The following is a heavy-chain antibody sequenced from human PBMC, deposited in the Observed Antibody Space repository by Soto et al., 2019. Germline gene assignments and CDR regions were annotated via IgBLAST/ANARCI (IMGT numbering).Heavy chain of an antibody. V-gene: IGHV4-61*01. D-gene: IGHD2-2*01. J-gene: IGHJ3*02. CDR2: IDYSGST. Sequence: QVQLQESGPGLVKPSETLSLTCTVSGGSVSSGSYYWSWIRQPPGKGLEWIGYIDYSGSTNYNPSLRRRVTISGDTSKNQFSLKLSSVTAADTAVYYCARGESTSCCGPDAFDIWGQGTMVTVSS. CDR3: ARGESTSCCGPDAFDI. CDR1: GGSVSSGSYY.